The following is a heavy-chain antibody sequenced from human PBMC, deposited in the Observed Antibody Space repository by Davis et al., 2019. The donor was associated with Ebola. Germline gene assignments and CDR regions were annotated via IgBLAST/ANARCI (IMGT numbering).Heavy chain of an antibody. J-gene: IGHJ4*02. CDR2: ISGSGGST. Sequence: GESLKISCAASGFTFSSYAMSWVRQAPGKGLEWVSAISGSGGSTYYADSVKGRFTISRDNAKNSLYLQMNSLRAEDTAVYYCARSGVAATDFDYWGQGTLVTVSS. CDR1: GFTFSSYA. CDR3: ARSGVAATDFDY. D-gene: IGHD2-15*01. V-gene: IGHV3-23*01.